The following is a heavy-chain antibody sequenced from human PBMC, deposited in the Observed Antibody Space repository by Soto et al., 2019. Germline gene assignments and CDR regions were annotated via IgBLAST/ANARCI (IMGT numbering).Heavy chain of an antibody. Sequence: ASVKVSCKASGYTFTGYYMHWVRQAPGQGLEWMGWINPNSGGTNYAQKFQGWVTMTRDTSISTAYMELSRLRSDDTAVYYCARGRALVRPDYYYYGMDVWGQGTLVTVSS. CDR1: GYTFTGYY. J-gene: IGHJ6*02. CDR2: INPNSGGT. CDR3: ARGRALVRPDYYYYGMDV. V-gene: IGHV1-2*04. D-gene: IGHD3-10*01.